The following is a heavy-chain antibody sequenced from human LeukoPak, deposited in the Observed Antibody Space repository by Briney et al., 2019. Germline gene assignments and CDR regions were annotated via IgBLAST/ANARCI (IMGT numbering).Heavy chain of an antibody. J-gene: IGHJ6*02. CDR3: ARQGYSDYGMDV. CDR2: IYPGDSDT. Sequence: GESLKISCKGSGYIFTNSWIAWLRQMPEKGLECMGIIYPGDSDTRYSPSFQGQVTISADKSISTAYLQWSSLKASDTAMYYCARQGYSDYGMDVWGQGTTVTVSS. CDR1: GYIFTNSW. V-gene: IGHV5-51*01. D-gene: IGHD1-1*01.